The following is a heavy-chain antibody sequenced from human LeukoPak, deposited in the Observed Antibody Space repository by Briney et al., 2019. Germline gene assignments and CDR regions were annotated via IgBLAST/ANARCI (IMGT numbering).Heavy chain of an antibody. J-gene: IGHJ4*02. CDR2: IYYNGST. V-gene: IGHV4-59*01. CDR1: GGSIMYYY. D-gene: IGHD2-15*01. CDR3: ARKGGLFDY. Sequence: SETLSLTCTVSGGSIMYYYWSWIRQFPGKGLEWIGYIYYNGSTNYNPSLKSRVSISVDTSKSQFSLKVTSVTAADTAVYYCARKGGLFDYWGQGTLVTVSS.